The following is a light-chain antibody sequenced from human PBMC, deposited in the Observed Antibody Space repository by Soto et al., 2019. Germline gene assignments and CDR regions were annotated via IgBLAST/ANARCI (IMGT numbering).Light chain of an antibody. CDR3: SSYAGDYNLYV. J-gene: IGLJ1*01. CDR2: EVS. CDR1: SSDVGGYNY. V-gene: IGLV2-8*01. Sequence: QSALTHPPYATGVHGHSLTISSTRTSSDVGGYNYVSWYQHHPGKAPKLLIYEVSKRPSGVPDRFSGSKSANTASLTVSGLQAVDEADYFCSSYAGDYNLYVFGTGTKVTVL.